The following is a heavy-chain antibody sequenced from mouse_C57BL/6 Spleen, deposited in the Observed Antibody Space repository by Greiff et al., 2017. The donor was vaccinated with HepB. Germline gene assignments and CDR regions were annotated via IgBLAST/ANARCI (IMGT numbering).Heavy chain of an antibody. D-gene: IGHD2-14*01. J-gene: IGHJ2*01. CDR3: ASVVGGIGY. Sequence: QVQLQQPGAELVKPGASVKMSCKASGYTFTSYWITWVKQRPGQGLEWIGDIYPGSGSTNYNEKFKSKATLTVDKSSSTAYMQLSSLTSEDSAVYYCASVVGGIGYWGQGTTLTVSS. V-gene: IGHV1-55*01. CDR2: IYPGSGST. CDR1: GYTFTSYW.